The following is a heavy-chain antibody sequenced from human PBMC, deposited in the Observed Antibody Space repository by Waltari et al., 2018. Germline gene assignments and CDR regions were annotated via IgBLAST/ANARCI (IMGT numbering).Heavy chain of an antibody. CDR3: ARGSPCGDLWSGYCTYSWFDP. V-gene: IGHV1-8*03. CDR2: MTPNSSNT. J-gene: IGHJ5*02. D-gene: IGHD3-3*01. CDR1: GYTFTSYD. Sequence: QVQLVQSGAEVKKPVASVKVSCKASGYTFTSYDINWVRQATGQGLEWMGWMTPNSSNTGDAAKFQGRVTSTGNTSISTAYMKLCILRCEDTAVYSCARGSPCGDLWSGYCTYSWFDPWGQGTLVTVSS.